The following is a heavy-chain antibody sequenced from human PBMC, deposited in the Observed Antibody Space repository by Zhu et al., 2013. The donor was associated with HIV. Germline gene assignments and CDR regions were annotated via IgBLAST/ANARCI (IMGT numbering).Heavy chain of an antibody. J-gene: IGHJ4*02. Sequence: EVQLVQSGTEVRKPGESLKISCQASGYSFATNWIGWVRQLPGGGLEYLGMIFPGDSDTTYSPAFQGQVTMSADTSTNTAFLQWSSLKASDSAIYFCARHGRSTWFRHFDLWGQGTLVHRLL. CDR1: GYSFATNW. CDR2: IFPGDSDT. CDR3: ARHGRSTWFRHFDL. V-gene: IGHV5-51*01. D-gene: IGHD6-13*01.